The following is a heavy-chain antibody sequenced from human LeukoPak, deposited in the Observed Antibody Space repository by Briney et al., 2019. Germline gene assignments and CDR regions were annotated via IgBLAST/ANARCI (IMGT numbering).Heavy chain of an antibody. J-gene: IGHJ4*02. Sequence: GGSLRLSCAASGFSFSSYAMSWVRQAPGKGLEWVSAVSGGGDTTYTADSVKGRFTISRDNSKNTLYLQMNSLRAEDTAVYYCAKFSYSSSWYYFDYWGQGTLVTVSS. CDR3: AKFSYSSSWYYFDY. CDR2: VSGGGDTT. CDR1: GFSFSSYA. V-gene: IGHV3-23*01. D-gene: IGHD6-13*01.